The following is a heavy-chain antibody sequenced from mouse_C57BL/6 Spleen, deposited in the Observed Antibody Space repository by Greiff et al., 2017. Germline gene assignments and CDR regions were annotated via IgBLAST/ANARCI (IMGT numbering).Heavy chain of an antibody. CDR2: IYPRSGNT. CDR3: ERAEGDAIDY. J-gene: IGHJ2*01. CDR1: GYTFTSYG. D-gene: IGHD3-3*01. Sequence: QVQLQQPGAELVKPGASVKLSCKDSGYTFTSYGISWVKQRTGQGLEWIGEIYPRSGNTYYNEKFKGKATLTADKSSSTAYMELRSLTSEDSAVYVCERAEGDAIDYGGQGTTLTVSS. V-gene: IGHV1-81*01.